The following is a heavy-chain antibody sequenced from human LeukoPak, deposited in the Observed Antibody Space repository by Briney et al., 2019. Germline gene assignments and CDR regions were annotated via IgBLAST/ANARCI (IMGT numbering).Heavy chain of an antibody. Sequence: SGGSLRLSCAASGLIFSNYALMWVRQAPGKGLEWVSSITGRGDETFYADSVKGRFSLSRDNSKNMLYLQMYSLGAEDTAIYYCAKGAAAGLVDWFDPWGQGTLVTVSS. D-gene: IGHD6-13*01. CDR2: ITGRGDET. V-gene: IGHV3-23*01. CDR3: AKGAAAGLVDWFDP. J-gene: IGHJ5*02. CDR1: GLIFSNYA.